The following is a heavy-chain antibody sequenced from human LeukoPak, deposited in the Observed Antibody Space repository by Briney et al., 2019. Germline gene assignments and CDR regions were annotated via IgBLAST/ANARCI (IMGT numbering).Heavy chain of an antibody. D-gene: IGHD6-19*01. CDR2: IDWDGDK. Sequence: SGPTLVNPTQTLTLTCTFSGFSLSTSGMCVSWIRQPPGEALEWLARIDWDGDKWYSTSLKTRLTISKDTSKNQVVLTMTNMDPVDTATYYCARKGSAWNYFDYWGQGALVTVSS. CDR3: ARKGSAWNYFDY. CDR1: GFSLSTSGMC. J-gene: IGHJ4*02. V-gene: IGHV2-70*11.